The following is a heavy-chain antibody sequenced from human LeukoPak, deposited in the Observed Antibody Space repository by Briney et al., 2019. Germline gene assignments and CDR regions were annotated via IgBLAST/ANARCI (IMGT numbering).Heavy chain of an antibody. D-gene: IGHD6-13*01. CDR2: IDSISTTI. Sequence: PGGSLRLSCAASGFTFISYEMNWVRQAPGKGLEWISYIDSISTTIYSADSVRGRFTISRDNAKNTLYLQMNSLRAEDTAVYYCARDAVYSSSWQYYWGQGTLVTVSS. CDR1: GFTFISYE. J-gene: IGHJ4*02. CDR3: ARDAVYSSSWQYY. V-gene: IGHV3-48*03.